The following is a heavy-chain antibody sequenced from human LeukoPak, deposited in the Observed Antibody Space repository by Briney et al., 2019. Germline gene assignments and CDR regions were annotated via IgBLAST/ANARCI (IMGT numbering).Heavy chain of an antibody. J-gene: IGHJ3*02. V-gene: IGHV1-45*02. CDR1: GYTFTYRY. CDR2: ITPFNGNT. CDR3: ARSLLERPDAFDI. D-gene: IGHD1-1*01. Sequence: ASVKVSCKASGYTFTYRYLHWVRQAPGQALEWMGWITPFNGNTNYAQKFQDRVTITRDRSMSTAYMELSSLRSEDTAMYYCARSLLERPDAFDIWGQGTMVTVSS.